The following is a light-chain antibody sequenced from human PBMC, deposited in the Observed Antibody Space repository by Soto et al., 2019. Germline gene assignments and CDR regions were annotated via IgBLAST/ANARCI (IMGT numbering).Light chain of an antibody. Sequence: DLQMTQSPSSLSASVGDRVTITCQASQDISNYLNWYQQKPGKAPKLLIDDASNLETGVPSRFSGSGSGTDFTFTISSLQPEDIATYYCQQYDNLSITFGQGTRLEIK. CDR3: QQYDNLSIT. CDR1: QDISNY. J-gene: IGKJ5*01. V-gene: IGKV1-33*01. CDR2: DAS.